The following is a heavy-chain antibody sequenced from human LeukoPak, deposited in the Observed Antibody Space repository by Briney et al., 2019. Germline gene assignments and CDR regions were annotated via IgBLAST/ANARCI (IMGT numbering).Heavy chain of an antibody. CDR1: GFTFSSYA. CDR3: VKDPSYNIAAAKPWFDP. J-gene: IGHJ5*02. CDR2: ISSNGGST. Sequence: GGSLRLSCSASGFTFSSYAMHWVRQAPGKGLEYVSAISSNGGSTYYADSVKGRFAISRDNSKNTLYLQMSSLRAEDTAAYYCVKDPSYNIAAAKPWFDPWGQGTLVTVSS. D-gene: IGHD6-13*01. V-gene: IGHV3-64D*06.